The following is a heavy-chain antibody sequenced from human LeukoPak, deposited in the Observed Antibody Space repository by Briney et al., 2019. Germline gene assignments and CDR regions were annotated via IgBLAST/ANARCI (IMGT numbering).Heavy chain of an antibody. CDR1: GFSFRTYG. J-gene: IGHJ6*03. CDR2: ISYDGSNK. Sequence: GGSLRLSCAASGFSFRTYGMHWVRQAPGKGLEWVAVISYDGSNKYYADSVKGRFTISRDNSKNTLYLQMNSLRAEDTAVYYCARGVPKTSYYYYYMDVWGKGTTVTVSS. D-gene: IGHD4-11*01. CDR3: ARGVPKTSYYYYYMDV. V-gene: IGHV3-30*03.